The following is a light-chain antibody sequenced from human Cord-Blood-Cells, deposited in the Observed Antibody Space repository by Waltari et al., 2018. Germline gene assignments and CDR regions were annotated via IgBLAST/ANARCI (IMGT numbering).Light chain of an antibody. Sequence: EIGMTQPPATLSVSPGERATPACRASQSVSSNLAWYQQKPGQAPRLLIYGASTRATGIPARFSGSGSGTEFTLTISSLQSEDFAVYYCQQYNNWPPRTFGQGTKLEIK. CDR1: QSVSSN. CDR2: GAS. J-gene: IGKJ2*01. CDR3: QQYNNWPPRT. V-gene: IGKV3-15*01.